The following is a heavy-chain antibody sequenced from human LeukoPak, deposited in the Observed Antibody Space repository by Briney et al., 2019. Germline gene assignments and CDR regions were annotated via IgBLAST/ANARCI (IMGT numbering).Heavy chain of an antibody. CDR1: GFTFSSNW. CDR2: IKQDGSEK. Sequence: QAGGSLRLSCAASGFTFSSNWMSWVSQAPGKGLEWVANIKQDGSEKSYVDSMKVRVTISRDNAKNSLYLQMNSLRAEDTAVYYCARVSSGWYTYFDYWGQGTLVTVSS. V-gene: IGHV3-7*01. J-gene: IGHJ4*02. CDR3: ARVSSGWYTYFDY. D-gene: IGHD6-19*01.